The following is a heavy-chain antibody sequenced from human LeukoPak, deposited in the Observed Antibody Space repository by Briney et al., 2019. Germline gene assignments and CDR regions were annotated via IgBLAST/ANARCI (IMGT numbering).Heavy chain of an antibody. CDR2: ISSSSSYI. V-gene: IGHV3-21*01. CDR3: AKDTTMIVGSRGYYYMDV. D-gene: IGHD3-22*01. J-gene: IGHJ6*03. CDR1: GFTFSSYS. Sequence: GGSLRLSCAASGFTFSSYSMNWVRQAPGKGLEWVSSISSSSSYIYYADSVKGRFTISRDNAKNSLYLQMNSLRAEDTAVYYCAKDTTMIVGSRGYYYMDVWGKGTTVTVSS.